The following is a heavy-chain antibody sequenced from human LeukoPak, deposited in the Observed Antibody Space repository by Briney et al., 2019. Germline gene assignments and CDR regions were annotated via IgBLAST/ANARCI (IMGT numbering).Heavy chain of an antibody. V-gene: IGHV3-33*01. CDR2: IWSDGTNT. CDR1: GFTFNHYG. J-gene: IGHJ1*01. CDR3: ARDAQRGFDYSNSLQH. D-gene: IGHD4-11*01. Sequence: GRSLRLSCAATGFTFNHYGMHWVRQAPGKGLEWVAVIWSDGTNTYYTDSVKGRFTISRVDSEKTVYLQMKSLRPEDTGVYYCARDAQRGFDYSNSLQHWGQGTPVTVST.